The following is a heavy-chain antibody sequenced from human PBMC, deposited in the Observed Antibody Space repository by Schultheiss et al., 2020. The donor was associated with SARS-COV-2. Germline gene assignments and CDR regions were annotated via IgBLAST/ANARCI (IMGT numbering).Heavy chain of an antibody. J-gene: IGHJ6*02. V-gene: IGHV3-30*02. CDR2: IWYDGSNK. Sequence: GESLKISCAASGFTFSSYGMHWVRQAPGKGLEWVAVIWYDGSNKYYADSVKGRFTISRDNSKNTLYLQMNSLRAEDTAVYYCAKDLEDIVVVPAAILGHYYGMDVWGQGTTVTVSS. CDR3: AKDLEDIVVVPAAILGHYYGMDV. D-gene: IGHD2-2*02. CDR1: GFTFSSYG.